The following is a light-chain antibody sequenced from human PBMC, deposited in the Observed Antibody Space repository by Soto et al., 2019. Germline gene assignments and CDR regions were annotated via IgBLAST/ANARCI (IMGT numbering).Light chain of an antibody. J-gene: IGLJ3*02. V-gene: IGLV1-40*01. CDR2: HNN. CDR1: SSNIGADFD. Sequence: QSVLTQPPSVSGAPGQRVTISCTGSSSNIGADFDVHWYQHLPGTAPKLLISHNNNWPSGVPDRFSGSKSGTSASLAITGLQADDEAVYYCQSRDSSLSSSWVFGGGTKLTVL. CDR3: QSRDSSLSSSWV.